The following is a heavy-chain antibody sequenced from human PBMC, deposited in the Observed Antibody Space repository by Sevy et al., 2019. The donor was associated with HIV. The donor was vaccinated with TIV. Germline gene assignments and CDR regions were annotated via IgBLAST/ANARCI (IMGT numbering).Heavy chain of an antibody. J-gene: IGHJ4*02. CDR2: INTNTGNP. CDR3: ARVPDPLSSARVPIDY. D-gene: IGHD6-19*01. V-gene: IGHV7-4-1*02. CDR1: GYTFTSYA. Sequence: ASVKVSCKASGYTFTSYAMNWVRQAPGQGLEWMGWINTNTGNPTYAQGFTGRFVFSLDTSVSTAYLQISSLKAEDTALYYCARVPDPLSSARVPIDYWGQGTLVTVSS.